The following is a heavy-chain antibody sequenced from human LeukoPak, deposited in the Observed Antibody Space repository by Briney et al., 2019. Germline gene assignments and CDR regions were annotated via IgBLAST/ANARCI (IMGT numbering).Heavy chain of an antibody. D-gene: IGHD3-10*01. Sequence: GGSLRLSCAASGFTFSSYSMYWVRQAPGKGLEYVSAITNSGGHTYYANSVKGRFTISRDNSNNTLYLQMGSLRPEDTAMYYCARAQLLWFGELLDYWGQGTLVTVSS. J-gene: IGHJ4*02. CDR3: ARAQLLWFGELLDY. CDR2: ITNSGGHT. V-gene: IGHV3-64*01. CDR1: GFTFSSYS.